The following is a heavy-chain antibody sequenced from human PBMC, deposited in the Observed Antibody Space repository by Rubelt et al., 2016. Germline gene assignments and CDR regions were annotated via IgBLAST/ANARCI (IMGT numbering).Heavy chain of an antibody. V-gene: IGHV1-46*01. CDR3: ARVPSFTSRGDS. J-gene: IGHJ4*02. CDR1: VYSFTTYY. Sequence: GASVKISCKASVYSFTTYYMHWVRQAPGQGLEWMVVIDPSGGATNYAQKFQGRITMTRNTSISTAYMELSSLGPEDTAVYYCARVPSFTSRGDSWGQGTLVTVSS. D-gene: IGHD2-2*01. CDR2: IDPSGGAT.